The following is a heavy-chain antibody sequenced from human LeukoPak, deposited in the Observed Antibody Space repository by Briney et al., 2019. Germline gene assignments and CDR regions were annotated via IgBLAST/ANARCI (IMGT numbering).Heavy chain of an antibody. V-gene: IGHV4-59*03. CDR2: IYYNGNT. D-gene: IGHD6-19*01. J-gene: IGHJ3*02. Sequence: PSETLSLTCTVSGGSISGSYWSWIRQSPGKGPEWIGYIYYNGNTDYNPSLRSRLTMSVDTSKNQFSLKLTSVTAADTALYYCAKGGWSLDIWGQGTMVTVSS. CDR3: AKGGWSLDI. CDR1: GGSISGSY.